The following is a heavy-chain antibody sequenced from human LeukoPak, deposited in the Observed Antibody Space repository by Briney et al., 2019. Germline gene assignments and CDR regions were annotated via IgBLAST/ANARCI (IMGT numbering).Heavy chain of an antibody. J-gene: IGHJ4*02. CDR1: GFTFSSYS. CDR3: ANGKPQYNSGWPRGTF. D-gene: IGHD6-19*01. V-gene: IGHV3-21*04. Sequence: GGSLRLSCAASGFTFSSYSMNWVRQAPGKGLEWVSSISSSSSYIYYADSVKGRFTISRDNSKNTLYVQMTSLRAEDTAVYYCANGKPQYNSGWPRGTFWGQGTLVTVSS. CDR2: ISSSSSYI.